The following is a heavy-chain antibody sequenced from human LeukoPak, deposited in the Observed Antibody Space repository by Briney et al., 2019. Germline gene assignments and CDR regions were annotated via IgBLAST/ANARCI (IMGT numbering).Heavy chain of an antibody. CDR1: GFNVVDYA. CDR2: IRSKTYGGTA. CDR3: SRGLEGFTAYDDY. Sequence: GGSLRLSCTASGFNVVDYAMSWVRQAPGKGLEWVGFIRSKTYGGTADHAASVEGRFNISRDDSNNIVYLQMNSLKTEDTALYYCSRGLEGFTAYDDYWGQGTLVTVSS. D-gene: IGHD5-12*01. J-gene: IGHJ4*02. V-gene: IGHV3-49*04.